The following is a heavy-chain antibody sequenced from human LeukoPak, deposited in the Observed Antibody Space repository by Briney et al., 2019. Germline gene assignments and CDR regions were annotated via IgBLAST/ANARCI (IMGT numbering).Heavy chain of an antibody. V-gene: IGHV1-2*02. CDR3: ARVRYYYDSSGSWKYYFDY. CDR2: INPNSGGT. J-gene: IGHJ4*02. D-gene: IGHD3-22*01. CDR1: GYTFTGCY. Sequence: ASVEASCKASGYTFTGCYMHWVRQAPGQGLEWMGWINPNSGGTNYAQKFQGRVTMTRDTSISTAYMELSRLRSDDTAVYYCARVRYYYDSSGSWKYYFDYWGQGTLVTVSS.